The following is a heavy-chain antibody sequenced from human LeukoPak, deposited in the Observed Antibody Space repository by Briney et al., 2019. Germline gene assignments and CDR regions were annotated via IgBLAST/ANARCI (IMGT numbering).Heavy chain of an antibody. Sequence: PGGSLRLSCAASGFTFSSYSMNWVRQAPGKGLEWVSYISSSSSTIYYADSVKGRFTISRDNAKNSLYLQMNSLRAEDTAVYYCAGDSDSYYFDYWGQGTLVTVSS. J-gene: IGHJ4*02. CDR1: GFTFSSYS. CDR3: AGDSDSYYFDY. CDR2: ISSSSSTI. V-gene: IGHV3-48*01. D-gene: IGHD2-21*01.